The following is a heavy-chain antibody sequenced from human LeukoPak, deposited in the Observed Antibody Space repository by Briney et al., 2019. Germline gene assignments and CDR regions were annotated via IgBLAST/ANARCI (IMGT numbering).Heavy chain of an antibody. D-gene: IGHD3-22*01. CDR2: INHSGST. CDR3: ARANYYDSSGYYFDY. J-gene: IGHJ4*02. V-gene: IGHV4-34*01. Sequence: SETLSLTCAVYGGSFSGYYWRWIRQPPGKGLEWIGEINHSGSTNYNPSLKSRVTISVDTPKNQFSLKLSSVTAADTAVYYCARANYYDSSGYYFDYWGQGNLVTVSS. CDR1: GGSFSGYY.